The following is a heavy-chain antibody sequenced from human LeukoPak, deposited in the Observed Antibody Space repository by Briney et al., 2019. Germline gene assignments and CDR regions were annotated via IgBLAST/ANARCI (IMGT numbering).Heavy chain of an antibody. Sequence: SETLSLTCTVSGASIRSGDYYWSWIRQPPGKGLEWIGYIYDSGSTYYNPSPKSRITISVDTSENRFSLKLSSVTATDTAVYYCARDCSGGSCYGAFDIWGQGTMVTVSS. J-gene: IGHJ3*02. CDR2: IYDSGST. CDR1: GASIRSGDYY. D-gene: IGHD2-15*01. V-gene: IGHV4-30-4*01. CDR3: ARDCSGGSCYGAFDI.